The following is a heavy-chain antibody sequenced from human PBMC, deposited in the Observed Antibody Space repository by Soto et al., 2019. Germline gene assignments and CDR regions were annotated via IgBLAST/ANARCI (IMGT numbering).Heavy chain of an antibody. J-gene: IGHJ4*02. V-gene: IGHV3-23*01. Sequence: GGSQRLSCAASGFTFSSYAMSWVRQAPGKGLEWVSAISGSGGSTYYADSVKGRFTISRDNSKNTLYLQMNSLRAEDTAVYYCAKAAIEYSSSSRVDYWGQGTLVTVSS. CDR1: GFTFSSYA. CDR2: ISGSGGST. D-gene: IGHD6-6*01. CDR3: AKAAIEYSSSSRVDY.